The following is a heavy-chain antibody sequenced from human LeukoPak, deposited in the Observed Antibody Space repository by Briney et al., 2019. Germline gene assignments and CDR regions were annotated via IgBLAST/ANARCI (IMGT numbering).Heavy chain of an antibody. CDR3: ATGYTYDYSLY. D-gene: IGHD5-18*01. V-gene: IGHV1-24*01. J-gene: IGHJ4*02. CDR1: GDTVTGFS. CDR2: FDPEDGAR. Sequence: ASVKVSCKVSGDTVTGFSIRWVRQAPGHGLEWMGGFDPEDGARIFAQKFRGRVTMTEDASTDTAYMDLSSLRSEDTAVYYCATGYTYDYSLYWGQGTLVTVSS.